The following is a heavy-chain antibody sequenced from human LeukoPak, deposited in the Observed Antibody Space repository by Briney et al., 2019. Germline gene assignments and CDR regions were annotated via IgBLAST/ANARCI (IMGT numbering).Heavy chain of an antibody. CDR1: GGTFSSYA. Sequence: SVKVSCKASGGTFSSYAISWVRQAPGQGLEWMGRIIPILGIANYAQKFQGRVTITADKSTSTAYMELSSLRSEDTAVYYCARVLSSSRRVRQQLVRPYYFDYWGQGTLVTVSS. D-gene: IGHD6-13*01. J-gene: IGHJ4*02. V-gene: IGHV1-69*04. CDR2: IIPILGIA. CDR3: ARVLSSSRRVRQQLVRPYYFDY.